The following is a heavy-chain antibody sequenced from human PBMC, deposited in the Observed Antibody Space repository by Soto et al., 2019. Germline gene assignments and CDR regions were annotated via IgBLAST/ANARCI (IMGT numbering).Heavy chain of an antibody. CDR1: GFTFSSYA. J-gene: IGHJ4*02. D-gene: IGHD1-26*01. Sequence: GGSLRLSCAASGFTFSSYAMSWVRQAPGKGLERVSAISGSGGSTYYADNRKGRFTISRDNSNNTLYLQMNSLRFDDTAVYYCATSGSYSPLDYWGQGTLVTVSS. CDR3: ATSGSYSPLDY. CDR2: ISGSGGST. V-gene: IGHV3-23*01.